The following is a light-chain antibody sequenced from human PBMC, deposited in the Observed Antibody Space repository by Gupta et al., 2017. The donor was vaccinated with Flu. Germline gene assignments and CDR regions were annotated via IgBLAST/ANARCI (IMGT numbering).Light chain of an antibody. J-gene: IGKJ4*01. CDR1: QSVFAY. CDR3: HQRSSWPPLT. V-gene: IGKV3-11*01. CDR2: DAS. Sequence: EIVLTQSPATLSLSPGDRATLSCRASQSVFAYLAWYQHKPGQAPRLLIYDASTRAPGVPARFSGSGYGKELTLSISSREQEEFAGYYCHQRSSWPPLTFGGGTKVEI.